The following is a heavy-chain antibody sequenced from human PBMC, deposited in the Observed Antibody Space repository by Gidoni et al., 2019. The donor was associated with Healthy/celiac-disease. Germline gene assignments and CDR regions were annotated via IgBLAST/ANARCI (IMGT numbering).Heavy chain of an antibody. J-gene: IGHJ6*02. D-gene: IGHD2-21*02. CDR2: ISSSSSYI. Sequence: EVQLVESGGGLVKPGGSLRLSCAASGFTFSSYSMNWVRQAPGKGLECVSSISSSSSYIYYADSVKVRFTISRDNAKNSLYLQMNSLRAEDTAVYYCAREGAYCGGDCYSYYYYGMDVWGQGTTVTVSS. V-gene: IGHV3-21*01. CDR3: AREGAYCGGDCYSYYYYGMDV. CDR1: GFTFSSYS.